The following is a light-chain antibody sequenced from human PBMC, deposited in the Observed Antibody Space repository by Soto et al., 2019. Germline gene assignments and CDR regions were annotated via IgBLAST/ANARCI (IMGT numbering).Light chain of an antibody. CDR1: QSVSSY. CDR2: DAS. J-gene: IGKJ5*01. V-gene: IGKV3-11*01. Sequence: EIVLTQSPATLSLSPGERATLSCRASQSVSSYLAWFQQKPGQAPRLLIYDASNRATGIPPRFSGSGSGTDFTLTISSLEPQDFAIYYFQQRNNWPLTFGQGTRLEIK. CDR3: QQRNNWPLT.